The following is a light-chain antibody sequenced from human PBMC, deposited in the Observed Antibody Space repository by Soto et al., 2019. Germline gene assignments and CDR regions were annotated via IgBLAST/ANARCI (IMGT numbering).Light chain of an antibody. CDR1: SNDVGGYNY. Sequence: QSALTQPPSASGSPGQSVTISCTGTSNDVGGYNYVSWYQQHPGKAPKLMIYEVSKRPSGVPDRFSGSKSGNTASLTVSGLQAEDEAEYYCSSYAGSNKFVVFGGGTKLTVL. CDR3: SSYAGSNKFVV. V-gene: IGLV2-8*01. CDR2: EVS. J-gene: IGLJ2*01.